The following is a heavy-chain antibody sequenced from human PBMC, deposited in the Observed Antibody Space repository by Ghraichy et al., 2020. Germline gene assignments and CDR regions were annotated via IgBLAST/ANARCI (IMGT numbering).Heavy chain of an antibody. V-gene: IGHV3-7*01. CDR1: GFTFSSYW. D-gene: IGHD3-16*02. Sequence: GESLNISCAASGFTFSSYWMSWVRQAPGKGLEWVANIKQDGSEKYYVDSVKGRFTISRDNAKNSLYLQMNSLRAEDTAVYYCAREFSYGFYYVWGSYRAFDYWGQGTLVTVSS. CDR3: AREFSYGFYYVWGSYRAFDY. CDR2: IKQDGSEK. J-gene: IGHJ4*02.